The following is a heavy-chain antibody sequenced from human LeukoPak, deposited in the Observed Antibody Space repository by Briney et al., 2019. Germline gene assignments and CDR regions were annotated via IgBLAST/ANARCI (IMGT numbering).Heavy chain of an antibody. CDR2: IKQDGSEK. Sequence: ETLSLTCAVYGGSFSGYYWSWLRQPPGKGLEWVANIKQDGSEKYYVDSVKGRFTISRDNAKNSLYLQMNSLRAEDTAVYYCARGSASLMYYSGSYCDYWGQGTLVTVSS. CDR1: GGSFSGYY. V-gene: IGHV3-7*01. CDR3: ARGSASLMYYSGSYCDY. J-gene: IGHJ4*02. D-gene: IGHD1-26*01.